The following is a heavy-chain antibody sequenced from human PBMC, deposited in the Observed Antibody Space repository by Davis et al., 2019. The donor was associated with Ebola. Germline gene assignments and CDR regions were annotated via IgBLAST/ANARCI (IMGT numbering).Heavy chain of an antibody. V-gene: IGHV3-23*01. CDR1: GFTFSSYG. CDR2: ISGSGGST. CDR3: AKDALRTTSSSPMGGMDV. J-gene: IGHJ6*02. Sequence: GESLKISCAASGFTFSSYGMHWVRQAPGKGLELVSAISGSGGSTYYADSVKGRFTISRDNSKNTLYLQMNSLRAEDTAVYYCAKDALRTTSSSPMGGMDVWGQGTTVTVSS. D-gene: IGHD6-13*01.